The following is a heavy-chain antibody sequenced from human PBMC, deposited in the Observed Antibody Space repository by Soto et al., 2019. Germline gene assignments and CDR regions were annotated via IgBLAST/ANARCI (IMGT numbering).Heavy chain of an antibody. Sequence: SETLSLTCNVSGVSISSYYWSWIRQPPGKGLEWIGYVYYSGSTNYNPSLKSRVTISIDTSKNQFSLKLSSVTAADTAVYYCATYANYNHYWGQGTLVTVSS. CDR3: ATYANYNHY. J-gene: IGHJ4*02. CDR2: VYYSGST. CDR1: GVSISSYY. V-gene: IGHV4-59*01. D-gene: IGHD4-4*01.